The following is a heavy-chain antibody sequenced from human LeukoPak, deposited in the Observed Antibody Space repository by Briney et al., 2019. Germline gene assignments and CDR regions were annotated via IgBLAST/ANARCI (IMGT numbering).Heavy chain of an antibody. CDR1: GFTFSSYA. CDR3: ARASYYDFWSGYLGSGYYYYMDV. V-gene: IGHV3-74*01. Sequence: GGSLRLSCAASGFTFSSYAMSWVRQAPGKGLVWVSRINTDGSSTSYADSVKGRFTISRDNAKNTLYLQMNSLRAEDTAVYYCARASYYDFWSGYLGSGYYYYMDVWGRGTTVTVSS. CDR2: INTDGSST. D-gene: IGHD3-3*01. J-gene: IGHJ6*03.